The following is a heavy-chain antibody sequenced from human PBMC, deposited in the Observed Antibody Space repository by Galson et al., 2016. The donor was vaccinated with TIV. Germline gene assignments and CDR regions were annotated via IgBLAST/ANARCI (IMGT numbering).Heavy chain of an antibody. Sequence: VSCKASGYTFTTYAIHWVRQAPGHGLEWMGWINAGNGDTKYSQKFQGRVTIRRDTSASTAYMELSSLTSEDTAMYYCARGATSDWPFDYWGQATLVTVSS. V-gene: IGHV1-3*01. CDR1: GYTFTTYA. D-gene: IGHD6-19*01. CDR3: ARGATSDWPFDY. CDR2: INAGNGDT. J-gene: IGHJ4*02.